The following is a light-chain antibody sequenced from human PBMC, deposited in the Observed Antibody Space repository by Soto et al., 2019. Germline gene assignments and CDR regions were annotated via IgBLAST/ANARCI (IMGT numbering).Light chain of an antibody. CDR3: QQYGSSPLS. Sequence: EIALTQSPGTLSLSPGERATLSCRASQSVSSSYLAWYQQKPGQAPRLLINGASSRATGIPDRFSGSGSGTDFTLTIRRLEPEDFAVYYCQQYGSSPLSFGGATKVEIK. CDR2: GAS. J-gene: IGKJ4*01. V-gene: IGKV3-20*01. CDR1: QSVSSSY.